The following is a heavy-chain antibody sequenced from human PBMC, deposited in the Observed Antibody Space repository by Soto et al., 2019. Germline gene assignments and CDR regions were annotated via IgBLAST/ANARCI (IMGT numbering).Heavy chain of an antibody. CDR3: AKSTGGTANGLDV. Sequence: VQLVESGGGLVQPGRSLRLSCVASGFSFDDYAMHWVRQAPGKGLEWVSGISWKSSSIGYADSVKGRFTISRDNAKQSLYLQMNSLRVDDTALYYCAKSTGGTANGLDVWGQGTTVTVSS. CDR2: ISWKSSSI. D-gene: IGHD2-8*02. J-gene: IGHJ6*02. V-gene: IGHV3-9*01. CDR1: GFSFDDYA.